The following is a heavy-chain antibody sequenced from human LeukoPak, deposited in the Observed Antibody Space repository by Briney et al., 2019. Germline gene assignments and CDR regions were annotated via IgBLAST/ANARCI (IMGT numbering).Heavy chain of an antibody. CDR3: ARHLLVVVVAAFDY. D-gene: IGHD2-15*01. J-gene: IGHJ4*02. CDR2: IYYSGST. CDR1: GGSISSTSYY. V-gene: IGHV4-39*01. Sequence: SETLSLTCTVSGGSISSTSYYWGWIRQPPGKGLEWIGSIYYSGSTYYNPSLKSRATISVDTSKNQFSLKLSSMTAADTAVYYCARHLLVVVVAAFDYWGQGTLVTVSP.